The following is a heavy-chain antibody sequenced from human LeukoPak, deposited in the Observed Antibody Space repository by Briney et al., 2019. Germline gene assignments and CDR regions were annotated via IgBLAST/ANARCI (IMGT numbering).Heavy chain of an antibody. CDR1: GYTFTSYG. CDR2: ISAYNGNT. D-gene: IGHD2-2*01. CDR3: ARGDTGYCSSTSCYDYYYYGMDV. V-gene: IGHV1-18*01. J-gene: IGHJ6*02. Sequence: ASVKVSCEASGYTFTSYGISWVRQAPGQGLEWMGWISAYNGNTNYAQKLQGRVTMTTDTSTSTAYMELRSLRSDDTAVYYCARGDTGYCSSTSCYDYYYYGMDVWGQGTTVTVSS.